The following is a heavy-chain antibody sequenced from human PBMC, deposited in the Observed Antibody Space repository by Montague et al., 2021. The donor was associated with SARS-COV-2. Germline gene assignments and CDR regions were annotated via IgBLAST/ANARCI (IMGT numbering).Heavy chain of an antibody. J-gene: IGHJ6*02. CDR1: GGSISSCY. CDR2: IYYSGST. CDR3: AREGSGRGYYYYGMDV. D-gene: IGHD3-10*01. Sequence: SETLSLTCTVSGGSISSCYWSWIRQPPGKGLEWVGYIYYSGSTNYNPSLKSRVTISVDTSKNQFSLKLSSVTAADTAVYYCAREGSGRGYYYYGMDVWGQGTTVTVS. V-gene: IGHV4-59*01.